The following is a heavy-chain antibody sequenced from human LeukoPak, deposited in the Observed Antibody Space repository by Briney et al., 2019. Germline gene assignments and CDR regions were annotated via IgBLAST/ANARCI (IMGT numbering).Heavy chain of an antibody. CDR2: IFSGGTT. CDR3: ARFSGPGMQHYYYHMDV. Sequence: PGGSPRLSCAASGFSVSMKYMTWVRQAPGKGLEWVSVIFSGGTTYYADSVKGRFTVSRDNSKNMMYLQMNSLRAEDAAVYYCARFSGPGMQHYYYHMDVWGTGTTVTVSS. CDR1: GFSVSMKY. V-gene: IGHV3-53*01. J-gene: IGHJ6*03. D-gene: IGHD3-10*01.